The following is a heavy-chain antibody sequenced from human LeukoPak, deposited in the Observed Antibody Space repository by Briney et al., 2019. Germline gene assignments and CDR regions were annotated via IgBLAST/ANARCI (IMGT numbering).Heavy chain of an antibody. CDR2: ISWNSGSI. Sequence: GGSLRLSCAASGFTFDDYAMHWVRQAPGKGLEWVSGISWNSGSIGYADSVKGRFTISRDNAKNSLYLQMNSLRAEDTALYYCAKDRNYDSSGPIFDYWGQGTLVTVSS. V-gene: IGHV3-9*01. CDR1: GFTFDDYA. CDR3: AKDRNYDSSGPIFDY. D-gene: IGHD3-22*01. J-gene: IGHJ4*02.